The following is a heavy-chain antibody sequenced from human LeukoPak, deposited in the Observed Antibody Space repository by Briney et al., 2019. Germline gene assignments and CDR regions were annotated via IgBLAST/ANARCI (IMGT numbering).Heavy chain of an antibody. CDR2: IHHSGST. CDR3: AREGDSSVYYDY. D-gene: IGHD3-22*01. Sequence: KASETLSLTCAVYRGSFSGYYWSWIRQPPGKGLEWIGEIHHSGSTNYNPSLKGRVTISVDTSKNQFSLKLSSVTAADTAVYYCAREGDSSVYYDYWGQGTLVTVPP. CDR1: RGSFSGYY. V-gene: IGHV4-34*01. J-gene: IGHJ4*02.